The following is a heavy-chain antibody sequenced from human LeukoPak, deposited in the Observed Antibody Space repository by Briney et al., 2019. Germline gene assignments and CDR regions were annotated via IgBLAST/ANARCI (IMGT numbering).Heavy chain of an antibody. CDR1: GFTFSSYA. D-gene: IGHD3-9*01. Sequence: PGGSLRLSCAASGFTFSSYAMSWVRQAPGKGLEWVSYISSSGSTIYYADSVKGRFTISRDNAKNSLYLQMNSLRAEDTAVYYCARDLSHFAVLRYFDWAGTGFDPWGQGTLVTVSS. CDR3: ARDLSHFAVLRYFDWAGTGFDP. J-gene: IGHJ5*02. CDR2: ISSSGSTI. V-gene: IGHV3-48*04.